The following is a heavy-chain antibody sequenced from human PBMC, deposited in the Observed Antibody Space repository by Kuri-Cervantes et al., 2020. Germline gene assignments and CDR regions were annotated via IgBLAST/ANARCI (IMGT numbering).Heavy chain of an antibody. Sequence: ASVKVSCKASGYTFTGYYMHWVRQAPGQGLEWMGWINPNSGGTNYAQKFQGWVTMTRDTSISTAYMELSSLRSEDTAVYYCARASPVDTAMVGFDYWGQGTLVTVSS. CDR1: GYTFTGYY. CDR3: ARASPVDTAMVGFDY. D-gene: IGHD5-18*01. CDR2: INPNSGGT. J-gene: IGHJ4*02. V-gene: IGHV1-2*04.